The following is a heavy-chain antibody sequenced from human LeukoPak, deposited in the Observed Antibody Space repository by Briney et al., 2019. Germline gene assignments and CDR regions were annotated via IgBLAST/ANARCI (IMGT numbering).Heavy chain of an antibody. CDR1: GFTFSSSG. CDR3: AKDLGY. V-gene: IGHV3-30*02. J-gene: IGHJ4*02. CDR2: IRFDGSIE. Sequence: GGSLRLSCAASGFTFSSSGMHWVRQAPGKGLEWVAFIRFDGSIEHHADSVKGRFTISIDNSKNTLYLQMNSLRAEDTAVYYCAKDLGYWGQGTLVTVSS.